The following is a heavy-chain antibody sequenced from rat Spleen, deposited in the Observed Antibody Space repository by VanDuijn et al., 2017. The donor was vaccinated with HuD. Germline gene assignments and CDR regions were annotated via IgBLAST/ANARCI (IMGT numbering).Heavy chain of an antibody. Sequence: EVQLVESGGGLVQPGRSMKLSCAASGFIFSNYDMAWVRQAPKKGLEWVAYISFDGGSTYYRDSVKGRFTISRDNANNIQYLQMNSLRSEDTATYYCTRERGSGFDYWGQGTLVTVSS. CDR3: TRERGSGFDY. V-gene: IGHV5-20*01. J-gene: IGHJ3*01. CDR1: GFIFSNYD. D-gene: IGHD4-1*01. CDR2: ISFDGGST.